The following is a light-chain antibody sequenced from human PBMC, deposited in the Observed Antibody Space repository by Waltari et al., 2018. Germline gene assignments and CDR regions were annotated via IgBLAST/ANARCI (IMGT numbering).Light chain of an antibody. J-gene: IGLJ2*01. CDR1: SLRRYS. V-gene: IGLV3-19*01. CDR3: LSRDITSTRF. CDR2: GQD. Sequence: SSELTQDPAVSVALGQTVRITCQGDSLRRYSASWYQQRPGQAPILVLYGQDNRPSVIPDRFSASTSGDTATLTITGTQAEDEADYYCLSRDITSTRFFGGGTRLTV.